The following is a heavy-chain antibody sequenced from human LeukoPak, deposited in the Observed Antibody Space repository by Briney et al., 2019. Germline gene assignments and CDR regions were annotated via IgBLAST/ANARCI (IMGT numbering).Heavy chain of an antibody. D-gene: IGHD2-15*01. CDR3: ARAPFRTEGYCSGGSCPPTNSDAFDI. CDR1: AFTFSSYS. J-gene: IGHJ3*02. Sequence: GGSLRLSCAASAFTFSSYSMNWVRQAPGKGLEWVSSISSSSSYIYYADSVKGRFTISRDNAKNSLYLQMNSLRAEDTAVYYCARAPFRTEGYCSGGSCPPTNSDAFDIWGQGTMVTVSS. CDR2: ISSSSSYI. V-gene: IGHV3-21*01.